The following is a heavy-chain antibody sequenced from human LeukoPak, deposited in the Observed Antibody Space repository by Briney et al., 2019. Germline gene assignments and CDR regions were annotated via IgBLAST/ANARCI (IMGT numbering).Heavy chain of an antibody. V-gene: IGHV4-31*03. J-gene: IGHJ5*02. Sequence: PSETLCLTCTVSGVTISSGGYHWSRIPQHPGKGLEGIGYIYYSGGTYYNPAIKSRVTISVDPSKTQFSLKLSSVTASDTAVYYCAREARPAHLGPPKRFDPWCQGTRVSVSS. CDR2: IYYSGGT. D-gene: IGHD3-10*01. CDR3: AREARPAHLGPPKRFDP. CDR1: GVTISSGGYH.